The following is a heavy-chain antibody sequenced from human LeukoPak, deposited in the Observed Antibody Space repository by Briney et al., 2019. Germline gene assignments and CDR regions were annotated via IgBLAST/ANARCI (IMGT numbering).Heavy chain of an antibody. CDR3: ARASYGRQAGRLRFSFDY. V-gene: IGHV4-34*01. Sequence: SETLSLTGAVYGGSFSGYYWSWIRQPPGKGLEWIGEINHSGSTNYNPSLKSRVTISVDTSKNQFSLKLSSLTAADTAVYYCARASYGRQAGRLRFSFDYWGQGTLVTVSS. J-gene: IGHJ4*02. D-gene: IGHD5-12*01. CDR2: INHSGST. CDR1: GGSFSGYY.